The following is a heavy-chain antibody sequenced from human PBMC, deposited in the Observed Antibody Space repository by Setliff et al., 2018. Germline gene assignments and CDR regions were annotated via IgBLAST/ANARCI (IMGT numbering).Heavy chain of an antibody. Sequence: SETLSLTCAVYGVSFRGYYWSWIRQPPGKGLEWIGEINHSGSTNYNPSLKSRVTISVDTSKSQFSLKLSSVTAADTAVYYCARGFYYYYYYYMDVWGKGTTVTVSS. J-gene: IGHJ6*03. CDR1: GVSFRGYY. V-gene: IGHV4-34*01. CDR3: ARGFYYYYYYYMDV. CDR2: INHSGST.